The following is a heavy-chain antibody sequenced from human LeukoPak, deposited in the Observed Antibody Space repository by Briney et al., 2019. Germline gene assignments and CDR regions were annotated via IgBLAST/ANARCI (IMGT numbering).Heavy chain of an antibody. CDR3: ARIGRTIFGVAGGYYYYMDV. CDR2: INPNSGGT. Sequence: ASVKVSCKASGYTFTGYYMHWVRPAPGQGLEWMGWINPNSGGTNYAQKFQGRVTTTRDTSISTAYMELSRLRSDDTAVYYCARIGRTIFGVAGGYYYYMDVWGKGTTVTVSS. CDR1: GYTFTGYY. J-gene: IGHJ6*03. D-gene: IGHD3-3*01. V-gene: IGHV1-2*02.